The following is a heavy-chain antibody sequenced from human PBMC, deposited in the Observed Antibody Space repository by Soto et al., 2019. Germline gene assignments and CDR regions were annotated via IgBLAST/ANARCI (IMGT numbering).Heavy chain of an antibody. D-gene: IGHD3-10*01. Sequence: RLSCAASGFTFSSYAMHWVRQAPGKGLEWVAVISYDGSNKYYADSVKGRFTISRDNSKNTLYLQMNSLRAEDTAVYYCARERGFFDYWGQGTLVTVSS. J-gene: IGHJ4*02. CDR3: ARERGFFDY. CDR2: ISYDGSNK. V-gene: IGHV3-30-3*01. CDR1: GFTFSSYA.